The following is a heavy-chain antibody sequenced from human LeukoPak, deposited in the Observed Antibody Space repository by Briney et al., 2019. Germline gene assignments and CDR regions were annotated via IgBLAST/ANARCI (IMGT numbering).Heavy chain of an antibody. CDR2: IWSGSTTG. CDR3: ARDIWNDGNYYMDV. D-gene: IGHD1-1*01. Sequence: GRSLRLSCAASGFIFNAHGMHWVRQAPGQGLEWVALIWSGSTTGLYADSVKGRFTVSRDTNTMYLQMNSLRAEDTAVYYCARDIWNDGNYYMDVWGKGTTVTVSS. J-gene: IGHJ6*03. CDR1: GFIFNAHG. V-gene: IGHV3-33*01.